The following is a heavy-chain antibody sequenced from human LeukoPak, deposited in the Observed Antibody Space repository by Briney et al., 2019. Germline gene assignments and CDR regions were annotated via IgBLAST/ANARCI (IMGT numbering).Heavy chain of an antibody. V-gene: IGHV3-66*01. J-gene: IGHJ3*01. D-gene: IGHD4/OR15-4a*01. CDR3: ARDGSANNLCTFDV. CDR2: IYDGDKT. Sequence: GGSLRLSCAVSGFTVTSNYISWVRQAPGKGLEWVSVIYDGDKTHYADSVKGRFSISKDNSKNIVYLQMNNLRVEDTAVYSCARDGSANNLCTFDVWGQGTMVTVSS. CDR1: GFTVTSNY.